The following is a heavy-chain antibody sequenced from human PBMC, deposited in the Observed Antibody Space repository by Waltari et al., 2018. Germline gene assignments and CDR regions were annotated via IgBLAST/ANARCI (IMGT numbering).Heavy chain of an antibody. J-gene: IGHJ5*02. CDR2: IRGSGGST. CDR3: AKDPPYYDFWSGYVGFDP. CDR1: GFTFSSYA. V-gene: IGHV3-23*01. Sequence: EVQLLESGGGLVQPGGSLRLSCAASGFTFSSYAMSWVRQAPGKGLEWVSAIRGSGGSTYYADSGKGRFTSSRDNSKNTLYLQMNSLRAEDTAVYYCAKDPPYYDFWSGYVGFDPWGQGTLVTVSS. D-gene: IGHD3-3*01.